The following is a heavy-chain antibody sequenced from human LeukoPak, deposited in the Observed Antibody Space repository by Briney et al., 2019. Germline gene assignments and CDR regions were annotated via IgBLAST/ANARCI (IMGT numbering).Heavy chain of an antibody. V-gene: IGHV3-23*01. CDR1: GFTFTSYA. CDR3: AKDGNNYGFPYYFDY. D-gene: IGHD5-18*01. Sequence: PGGSLRLSCAASGFTFTSYAVSWVRQAPGRGLEWVSGISGSGGTTKYADSVKGRFTISRDNSKNTLYLQMNSLRAEDTAVYYCAKDGNNYGFPYYFDYWGQGILVTASS. J-gene: IGHJ4*02. CDR2: ISGSGGTT.